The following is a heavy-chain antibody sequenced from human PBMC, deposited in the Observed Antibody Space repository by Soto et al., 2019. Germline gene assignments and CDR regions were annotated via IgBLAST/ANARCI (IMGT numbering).Heavy chain of an antibody. CDR2: IYYGGST. CDR3: ARWWSGSRQGFDP. J-gene: IGHJ5*02. CDR1: GGSISSGDYY. V-gene: IGHV4-31*03. D-gene: IGHD3-3*01. Sequence: QVQLQESGPGLVKPSQTLSLTCTVSGGSISSGDYYWSWIRQHPGKGLEWIGYIYYGGSTYYNPSLKSRVTISVDTSKNQFSLKLNSVTAADTAVYYCARWWSGSRQGFDPWGQGTLVTVSS.